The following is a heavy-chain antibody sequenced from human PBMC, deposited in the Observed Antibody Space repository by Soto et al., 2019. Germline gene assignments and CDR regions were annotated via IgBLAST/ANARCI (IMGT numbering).Heavy chain of an antibody. CDR2: ISSSSSYI. Sequence: GGSLRLSCAASGFTFSSYSMNWVRQAPGKGLEWVSSISSSSSYIYYADSVKGRFTISRDNAKNSLYLQMNSLRAEDTAVYYCARAPGDFWSGYHFDYWGQGTLVTVSS. CDR3: ARAPGDFWSGYHFDY. V-gene: IGHV3-21*01. J-gene: IGHJ4*02. D-gene: IGHD3-3*01. CDR1: GFTFSSYS.